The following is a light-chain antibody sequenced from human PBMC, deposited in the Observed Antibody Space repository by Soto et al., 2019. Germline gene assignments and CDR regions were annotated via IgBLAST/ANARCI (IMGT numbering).Light chain of an antibody. Sequence: EIVLTQSPGTLSLSPGERATLSCRASQNVGSRYLAWYQQKPGQAPRLLIYGTSNRATGIPDRFSGSRSGTDISLTNTSLEPGDLAVYYCQQYGSSPRTFGQGTKVEIK. CDR3: QQYGSSPRT. CDR1: QNVGSRY. J-gene: IGKJ1*01. CDR2: GTS. V-gene: IGKV3-20*01.